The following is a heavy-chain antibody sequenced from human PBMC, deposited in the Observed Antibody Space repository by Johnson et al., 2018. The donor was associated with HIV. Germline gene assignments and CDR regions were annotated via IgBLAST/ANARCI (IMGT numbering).Heavy chain of an antibody. CDR2: IGTAGDT. CDR1: GFTLSRYD. J-gene: IGHJ3*02. V-gene: IGHV3-13*01. CDR3: ARDGGFVGAFAI. D-gene: IGHD3-16*01. Sequence: VQLVESGGALVQPGRSLRLSCAASGFTLSRYDMHWVRQATGKGLEWVSAIGTAGDTYYPGSVKGRFTISRENAKNSLYLQMNSMRAGDTAVYYCARDGGFVGAFAIWCQGTMVIVSS.